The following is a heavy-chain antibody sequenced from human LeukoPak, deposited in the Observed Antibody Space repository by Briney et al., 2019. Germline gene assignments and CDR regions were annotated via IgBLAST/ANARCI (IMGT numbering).Heavy chain of an antibody. CDR2: IYYSGST. Sequence: SETLSLTCTVSGGSISSYYWSWIRQPPGKGLEWIGYIYYSGSTSYNPSLKSRVTISVDTSKNQFSLKLSSVTAADTAVYYCARVYPDTAMVGIDPWGQGTLVTVSS. V-gene: IGHV4-59*01. CDR1: GGSISSYY. J-gene: IGHJ5*02. CDR3: ARVYPDTAMVGIDP. D-gene: IGHD5-18*01.